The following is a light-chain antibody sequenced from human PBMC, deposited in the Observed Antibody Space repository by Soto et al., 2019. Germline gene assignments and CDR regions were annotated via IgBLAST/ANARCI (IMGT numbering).Light chain of an antibody. V-gene: IGKV3-15*01. J-gene: IGKJ1*01. CDR1: QSVSSN. Sequence: EIVMTQSPATLSVSPGERATLSCRASQSVSSNLAWYQQKPGQAPRLLIYGASTRATGIPARFSGSGSGKEFTRTISSLQSEDFVVYYCQQYNNWPRTFGQGTKVEIK. CDR3: QQYNNWPRT. CDR2: GAS.